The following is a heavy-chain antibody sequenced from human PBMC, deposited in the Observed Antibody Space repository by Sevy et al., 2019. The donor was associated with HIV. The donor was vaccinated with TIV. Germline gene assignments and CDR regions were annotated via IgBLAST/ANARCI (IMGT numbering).Heavy chain of an antibody. D-gene: IGHD2-15*01. Sequence: ASVKVSCKASGYTFTSYGISWVRQAPGQGLEWMGWISAYNGNTNYAQKLQVRVTMTTDTSTSTAYMELRSLRSDDTAVYYCARDGYSSGGSCTPNYHYGMDVWGQGTTVTGSS. CDR1: GYTFTSYG. V-gene: IGHV1-18*01. CDR2: ISAYNGNT. J-gene: IGHJ6*02. CDR3: ARDGYSSGGSCTPNYHYGMDV.